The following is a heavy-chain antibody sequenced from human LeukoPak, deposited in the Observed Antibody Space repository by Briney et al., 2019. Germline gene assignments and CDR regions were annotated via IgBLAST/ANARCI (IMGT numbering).Heavy chain of an antibody. CDR1: GGSISSYY. J-gene: IGHJ4*02. D-gene: IGHD1-26*01. Sequence: SETLPLTCTVSGGSISSYYWSWIRQSPGKGLEWIGYIYYSGSTNYNPSLKSRVTISVDTSKNQFSLKLSSVTAADTAVYYCVRDRELTYWGQGTLVTVSS. V-gene: IGHV4-59*13. CDR3: VRDRELTY. CDR2: IYYSGST.